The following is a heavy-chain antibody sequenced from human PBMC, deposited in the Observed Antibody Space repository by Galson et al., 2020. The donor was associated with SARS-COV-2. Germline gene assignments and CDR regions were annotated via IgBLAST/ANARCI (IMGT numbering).Heavy chain of an antibody. CDR3: ARRGGSGYGSGWFDP. J-gene: IGHJ5*02. CDR1: GGSISSSYY. D-gene: IGHD5-12*01. V-gene: IGHV4-39*01. Sequence: SETLSLTCTVSGGSISSSYYWGWNRQPPGEGLEWIGIISYSGSSYYNPSLKSRATMSVDTSMNQFSLKLTSVTAADTAVYYCARRGGSGYGSGWFDPWGQGTLVTVSS. CDR2: ISYSGSS.